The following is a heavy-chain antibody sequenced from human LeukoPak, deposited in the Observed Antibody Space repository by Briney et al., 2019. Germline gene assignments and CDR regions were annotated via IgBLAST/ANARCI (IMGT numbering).Heavy chain of an antibody. CDR3: ARGGTGYSSGWLRAFDI. CDR2: INPHSGGT. CDR1: GYTSTGYY. J-gene: IGHJ3*02. D-gene: IGHD6-19*01. Sequence: ASVKVSCKASGYTSTGYYIHWVRQAPGQGLEWMGWINPHSGGTNYAQKFQGRVTMTRDTSISTVYMELSSLRSDDTAVYYCARGGTGYSSGWLRAFDIWGQGTMVTVSS. V-gene: IGHV1-2*02.